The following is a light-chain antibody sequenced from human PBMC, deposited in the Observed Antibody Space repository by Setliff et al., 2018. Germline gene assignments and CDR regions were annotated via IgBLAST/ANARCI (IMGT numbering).Light chain of an antibody. CDR1: SSDVGAYDY. CDR2: DVS. CDR3: CSYVGSPTLRV. Sequence: QSALAQPASVSGSPGQSIAISCTGTSSDVGAYDYVSWYQQHPDRAPKLMIYDVSKRPSGVSNRFSGSKSGNTASLTISGLQPEDEADYYCCSYVGSPTLRVFGTGTKVTVL. J-gene: IGLJ1*01. V-gene: IGLV2-14*01.